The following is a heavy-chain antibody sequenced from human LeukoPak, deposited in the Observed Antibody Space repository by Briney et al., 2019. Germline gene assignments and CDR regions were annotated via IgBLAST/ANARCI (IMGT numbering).Heavy chain of an antibody. D-gene: IGHD3-9*01. Sequence: GESLKISCKGSGYSFTSHWIGWVRQLPGKGLEWMGIIYPADSDTKYSPSFQGQVTISADKSISTAYLQWSGLKVSDTAIYYCTRHPYFNILTGYYAVFHYWGQGTLVTVSS. CDR3: TRHPYFNILTGYYAVFHY. J-gene: IGHJ4*02. CDR1: GYSFTSHW. CDR2: IYPADSDT. V-gene: IGHV5-51*01.